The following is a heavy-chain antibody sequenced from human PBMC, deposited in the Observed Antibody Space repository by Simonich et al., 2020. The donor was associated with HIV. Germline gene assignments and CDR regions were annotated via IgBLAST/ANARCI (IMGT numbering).Heavy chain of an antibody. CDR2: ISSSSSYI. D-gene: IGHD2-2*01. J-gene: IGHJ4*02. V-gene: IGHV3-21*01. Sequence: EVQLVESGGGLVKPGGSLRLSCAASGFTFSSYSMNWVRQAPGNGLEWVSSISSSSSYIYYADSVKGRFTISSDNAKNSLYLQMNSLRAEDTAVYYCARDGRKGSSTSCSDYWGQGTLVTVSS. CDR1: GFTFSSYS. CDR3: ARDGRKGSSTSCSDY.